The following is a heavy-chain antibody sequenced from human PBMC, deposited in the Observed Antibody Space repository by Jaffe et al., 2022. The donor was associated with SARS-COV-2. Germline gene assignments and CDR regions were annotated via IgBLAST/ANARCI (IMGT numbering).Heavy chain of an antibody. CDR3: ARDHGYYGSGSYQHFYFYSLDV. D-gene: IGHD3-10*01. Sequence: QVQLVQSGADVKNPGASVKVSCKASGYTFADYYVHWVRQAPGQGLEWMGWINPYSGGTNYEKKFRGRLTMTRDTSIGTAYMELNTLTSDDAAVYYCARDHGYYGSGSYQHFYFYSLDVWGQGTTVTVFS. J-gene: IGHJ6*02. V-gene: IGHV1-2*02. CDR1: GYTFADYY. CDR2: INPYSGGT.